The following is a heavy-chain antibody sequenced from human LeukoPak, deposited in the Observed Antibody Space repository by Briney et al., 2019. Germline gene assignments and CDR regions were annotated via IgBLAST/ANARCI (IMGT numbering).Heavy chain of an antibody. CDR1: GFTFSSYW. D-gene: IGHD6-19*01. CDR3: ARDREYSSDWYGDAFDI. Sequence: GGSLRLSCAASGFTFSSYWMSWVRQAPGKGLEWVANIKQDGSEKYYVDSVKGRFTISRDNAKKSLYLQMNSLRAEDTAVYYCARDREYSSDWYGDAFDIWGQGTMVTVSS. V-gene: IGHV3-7*01. CDR2: IKQDGSEK. J-gene: IGHJ3*02.